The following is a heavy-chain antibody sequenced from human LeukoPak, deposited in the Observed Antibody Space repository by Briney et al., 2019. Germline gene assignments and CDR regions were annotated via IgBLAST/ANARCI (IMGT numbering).Heavy chain of an antibody. CDR3: AKCKSGGYIRYFDY. V-gene: IGHV3-23*01. J-gene: IGHJ4*02. CDR1: GFTFSSYA. Sequence: SGGSLRLSCAASGFTFSSYAMSWVRQAPGKGLEWVSAISGSGGSTYYADSVKGRFTISRDNSKNTLYLQMNSLRAEDTAVYYCAKCKSGGYIRYFDYWGQGTLVTVSS. D-gene: IGHD2-15*01. CDR2: ISGSGGST.